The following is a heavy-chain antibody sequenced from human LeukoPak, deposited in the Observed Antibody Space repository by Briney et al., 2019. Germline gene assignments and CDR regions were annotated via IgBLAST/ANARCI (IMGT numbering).Heavy chain of an antibody. D-gene: IGHD6-19*01. CDR2: IYYSGST. Sequence: SETLSLTCTVSGGSISSYYWSWIRQPPGKGLEWIGYIYYSGSTNYNPSLKSRVTISVDTSKNQFSLKLSSVTAADTAMYYCARDGSSSGWYLDYWGQGTLVTVSS. CDR3: ARDGSSSGWYLDY. V-gene: IGHV4-59*01. J-gene: IGHJ4*02. CDR1: GGSISSYY.